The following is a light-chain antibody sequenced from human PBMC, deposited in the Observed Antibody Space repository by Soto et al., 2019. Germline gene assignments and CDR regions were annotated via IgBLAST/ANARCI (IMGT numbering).Light chain of an antibody. CDR2: EAS. V-gene: IGLV2-23*01. Sequence: QSALTQPASVSGSPGQSITISCTGTSSDVGSYNLVSWYQHHPGGAPKLMIYEASKWPSGVSNRFSASKSGNTASLTISGLQAEDEANYYCATWDDSLRGVLFGGGTKLTVL. CDR1: SSDVGSYNL. CDR3: ATWDDSLRGVL. J-gene: IGLJ2*01.